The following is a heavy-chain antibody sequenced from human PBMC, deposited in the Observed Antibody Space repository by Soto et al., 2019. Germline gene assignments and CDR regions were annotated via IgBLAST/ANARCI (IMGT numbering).Heavy chain of an antibody. D-gene: IGHD6-6*01. CDR3: AQESYSSSSYYYGMDV. V-gene: IGHV3-30*18. Sequence: QVQLVESGGGVVQPGRSLRLSCAASGFTFSSYGMHWVRQAPGEGLEWVAVISYDGSNKYYADSVKGRFTISRDNSKNTLLLQMNSLRGEETAVYYCAQESYSSSSYYYGMDVWGQGTTVTVSS. J-gene: IGHJ6*02. CDR1: GFTFSSYG. CDR2: ISYDGSNK.